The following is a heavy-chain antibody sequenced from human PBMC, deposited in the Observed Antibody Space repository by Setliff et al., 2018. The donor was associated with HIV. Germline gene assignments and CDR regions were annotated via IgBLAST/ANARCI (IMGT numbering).Heavy chain of an antibody. D-gene: IGHD5-12*01. CDR3: AKGYSGYDCTLDY. CDR1: GFTFSNAW. J-gene: IGHJ4*02. V-gene: IGHV3-15*07. Sequence: GGSLRLSCAASGFTFSNAWMNWVRQAPGKGLEWVGRIRSKVDGGAADYAAPVKGRFTISRDDSKNTLYLQMNSLRAEDTAVYYCAKGYSGYDCTLDYWGQGTPVTVSS. CDR2: IRSKVDGGAA.